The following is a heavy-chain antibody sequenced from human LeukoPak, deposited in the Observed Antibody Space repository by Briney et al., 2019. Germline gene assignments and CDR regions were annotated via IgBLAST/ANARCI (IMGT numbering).Heavy chain of an antibody. D-gene: IGHD4-17*01. CDR3: ARFSDGEFGWFDP. J-gene: IGHJ5*02. Sequence: SETLSLTCNVSGVSISSSSYYWGWIRQPPGKGLEWIGSIYSSGSTYYNSSLKSRVTISIDTSKNQVSLKMSSVTAADTAVYYCARFSDGEFGWFDPWGQGTLVTVSS. CDR2: IYSSGST. CDR1: GVSISSSSYY. V-gene: IGHV4-39*01.